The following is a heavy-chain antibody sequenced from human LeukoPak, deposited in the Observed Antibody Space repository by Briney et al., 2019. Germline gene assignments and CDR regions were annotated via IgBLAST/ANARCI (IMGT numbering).Heavy chain of an antibody. D-gene: IGHD3-22*01. CDR2: VILIFGTA. J-gene: IGHJ3*02. CDR1: GGSLSSYA. CDR3: ANCGYYDSSGSLDAFDI. Sequence: ASVKVSCKASGGSLSSYAIRWVRQAPGEGLEWMGGVILIFGTANYAQKFQGRVTITADKSTSTAYMELSRLRSEDTAVYYCANCGYYDSSGSLDAFDIWGQGTMVTVSS. V-gene: IGHV1-69*06.